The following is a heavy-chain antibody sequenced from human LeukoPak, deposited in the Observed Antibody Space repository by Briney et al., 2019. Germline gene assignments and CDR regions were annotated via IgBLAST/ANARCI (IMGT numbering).Heavy chain of an antibody. CDR2: FDPEDGEA. CDR3: ATYSGYALHDAFDI. V-gene: IGHV1-24*01. Sequence: ASVKVSCKASGYTFTSYDINWVRQAPGKGLEWMGGFDPEDGEAIYAQKFQGRVTMTEDTSTDTAYMELSSLRSEDTAVYYCATYSGYALHDAFDIWGQGTMVTVSS. D-gene: IGHD5-12*01. J-gene: IGHJ3*02. CDR1: GYTFTSYD.